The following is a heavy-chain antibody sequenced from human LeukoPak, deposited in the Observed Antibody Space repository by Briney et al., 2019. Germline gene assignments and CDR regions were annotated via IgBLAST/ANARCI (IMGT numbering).Heavy chain of an antibody. CDR2: IWYDGSKK. CDR3: AKGEYNYYMDV. Sequence: GGSLRLSCAASGFSFSNYGIHWVRQAPGKGLEWVAFIWYDGSKKYYTDSVRGRFTISRDNSKNTLYLQMNSLRAEDTAVYYCAKGEYNYYMDVWGKGTTVTVSS. V-gene: IGHV3-30*02. CDR1: GFSFSNYG. D-gene: IGHD5-24*01. J-gene: IGHJ6*03.